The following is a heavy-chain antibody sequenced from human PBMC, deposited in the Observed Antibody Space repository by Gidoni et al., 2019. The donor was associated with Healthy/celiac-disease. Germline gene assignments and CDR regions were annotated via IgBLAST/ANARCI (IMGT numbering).Heavy chain of an antibody. Sequence: QVQLVQSGSEVKKPGSSVKVSCKASGGTFSSYAISWVRQAPGQGLEWMGRIIHILGIANYAQKFQGRVTITADKSTSTAYMELSSLRSEDTAVYYCARVPEFGELFAATWGQGTLVTVSS. CDR3: ARVPEFGELFAAT. CDR1: GGTFSSYA. J-gene: IGHJ4*02. D-gene: IGHD3-10*01. V-gene: IGHV1-69*04. CDR2: IIHILGIA.